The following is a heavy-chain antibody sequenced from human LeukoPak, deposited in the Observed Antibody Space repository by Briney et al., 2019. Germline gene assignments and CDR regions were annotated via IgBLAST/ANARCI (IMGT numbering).Heavy chain of an antibody. Sequence: ASVKVSCKASGGTFSSYAISWVRQAPGQGLEWMGGIIPIFGTANYAQKFQGRVTITTDESTSTAYMELSSLRSEDTAMYYCARATSSSSGRIPGGFNWFDPWGQGTLVTVSS. CDR1: GGTFSSYA. V-gene: IGHV1-69*05. J-gene: IGHJ5*02. CDR3: ARATSSSSGRIPGGFNWFDP. D-gene: IGHD6-6*01. CDR2: IIPIFGTA.